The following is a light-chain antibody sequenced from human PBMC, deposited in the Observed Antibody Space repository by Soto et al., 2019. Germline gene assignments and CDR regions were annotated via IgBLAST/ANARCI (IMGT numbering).Light chain of an antibody. V-gene: IGKV1-5*03. CDR3: KQYSSYPET. CDR1: QSISSW. Sequence: DIQMTQSPSTLSASVGDRVTITCRASQSISSWLAWYQQKPGKAPNLLIYEASRLESAVPSRFSGSGSGTEFTLTINSLQPDDFATYYCKQYSSYPETFGQGTKVEIK. J-gene: IGKJ1*01. CDR2: EAS.